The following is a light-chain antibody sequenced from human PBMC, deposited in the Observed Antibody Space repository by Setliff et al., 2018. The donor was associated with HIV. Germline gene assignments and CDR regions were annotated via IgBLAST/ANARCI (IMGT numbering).Light chain of an antibody. J-gene: IGLJ1*01. CDR2: HVS. CDR3: SSSTTDTSDV. V-gene: IGLV2-14*03. Sequence: QSALTQPVSVSGSPGQSITISCTGTSNDIASSDYVSWYQQHLGKAPKLIIYHVSHRPSGVSHRFSAFKSGHTASLTISGLQADDEADYYCSSSTTDTSDVFGTGTKVTVL. CDR1: SNDIASSDY.